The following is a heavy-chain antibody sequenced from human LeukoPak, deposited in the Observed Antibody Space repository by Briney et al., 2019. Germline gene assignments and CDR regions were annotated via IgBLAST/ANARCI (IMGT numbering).Heavy chain of an antibody. CDR3: AREVRYDILTGYPKKRWFDP. CDR1: GFTFSTYS. Sequence: PGGSLRLSCEASGFTFSTYSMNWVRQAPGKGLEWVSSISSSSTYMYYADSVKGRFTISRDNAENSVYLQINSLRAEDTAVYYCAREVRYDILTGYPKKRWFDPWGQGTLVTVSS. V-gene: IGHV3-21*01. CDR2: ISSSSTYM. D-gene: IGHD3-9*01. J-gene: IGHJ5*02.